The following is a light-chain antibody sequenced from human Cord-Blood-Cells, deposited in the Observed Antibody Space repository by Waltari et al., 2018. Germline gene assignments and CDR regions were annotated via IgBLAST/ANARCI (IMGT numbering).Light chain of an antibody. CDR2: GNS. CDR3: QSYDSSLSVYVV. J-gene: IGLJ2*01. Sequence: QSVLTQPPSVSGAPGQRVTISCTGSSSNTGAGYDVPWYQQLPGTAPKLLIYGNSNRPSGVPDRFSGSKSGTSASLAITGLQAEDEADYYCQSYDSSLSVYVVFGGGTKLTVL. V-gene: IGLV1-40*01. CDR1: SSNTGAGYD.